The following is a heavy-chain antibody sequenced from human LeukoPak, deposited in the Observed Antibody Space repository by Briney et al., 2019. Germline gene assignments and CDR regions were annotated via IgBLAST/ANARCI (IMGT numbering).Heavy chain of an antibody. Sequence: SETLSLTCTVSGGSISSSSYYWGWIRQPPGKGLEWIGSIYYSGGTYYNPSLKSRVTISVDTSKNQFSLKLSSVTAADTAVYYCATTTIRLGYWGQGTLVTVSS. J-gene: IGHJ4*02. CDR1: GGSISSSSYY. CDR3: ATTTIRLGY. D-gene: IGHD1-26*01. V-gene: IGHV4-39*07. CDR2: IYYSGGT.